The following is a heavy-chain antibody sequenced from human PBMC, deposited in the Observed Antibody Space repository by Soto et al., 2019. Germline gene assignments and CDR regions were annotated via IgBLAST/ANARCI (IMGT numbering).Heavy chain of an antibody. CDR2: IIPIFGTA. D-gene: IGHD3-10*01. J-gene: IGHJ5*02. Sequence: QVQLVQSGAEVKKPGSSVKVSCKASGGTFSSYAISWVRQAPGQGLEWMGGIIPIFGTANYEQKFQGRVTITADESTSTAYMELSSLRSEDTAVYYCARDRGGYYGSGSYPNWFDPWGQGTLVTVSS. CDR3: ARDRGGYYGSGSYPNWFDP. CDR1: GGTFSSYA. V-gene: IGHV1-69*01.